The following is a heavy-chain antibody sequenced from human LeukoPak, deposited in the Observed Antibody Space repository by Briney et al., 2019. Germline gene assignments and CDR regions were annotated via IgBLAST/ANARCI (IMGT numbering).Heavy chain of an antibody. CDR3: ARFGYGGKVDY. J-gene: IGHJ4*02. D-gene: IGHD4-23*01. Sequence: GGSLRLSCAASGFTFSSYSMNWVRQAPGKGLEWVSYISSSSSTIYYADSVKGRFTISRDNAKNSLFLQTNSLRAEDTALYYCARFGYGGKVDYWGQGTLVTVSS. CDR2: ISSSSSTI. CDR1: GFTFSSYS. V-gene: IGHV3-48*04.